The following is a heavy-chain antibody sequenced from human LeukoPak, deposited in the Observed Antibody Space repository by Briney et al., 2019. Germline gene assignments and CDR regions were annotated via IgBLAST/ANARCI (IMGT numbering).Heavy chain of an antibody. CDR1: GYTFTSYG. D-gene: IGHD3-3*01. CDR3: ARDLYVGGSGYYIKYYDGMDV. Sequence: ASVKVSCKASGYTFTSYGIRWVRQAPGQGLEWMGWISAYNGNTNYAQKLQGRVTMTTDTSTSTAYMELRSLRSDDTAVYYCARDLYVGGSGYYIKYYDGMDVWGHGTPVTVSS. CDR2: ISAYNGNT. J-gene: IGHJ6*02. V-gene: IGHV1-18*01.